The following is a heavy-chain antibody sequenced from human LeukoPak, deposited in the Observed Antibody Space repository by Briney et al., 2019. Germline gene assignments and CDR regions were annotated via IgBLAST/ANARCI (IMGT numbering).Heavy chain of an antibody. J-gene: IGHJ6*02. CDR2: IWYDGSNK. Sequence: GGSLRLSCAASGFTFSSYGMHWVRQAPGKGLEWVAVIWYDGSNKYYADSVKGRFTISRDNSKNTLYLQMNSLRAEDTAVYYCARDGDHYDFLSAPIYGMDVWGQGTTVTVSS. D-gene: IGHD3-3*01. CDR1: GFTFSSYG. CDR3: ARDGDHYDFLSAPIYGMDV. V-gene: IGHV3-33*01.